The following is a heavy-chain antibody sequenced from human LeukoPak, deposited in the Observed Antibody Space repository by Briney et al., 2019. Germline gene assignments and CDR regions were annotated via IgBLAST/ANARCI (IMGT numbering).Heavy chain of an antibody. D-gene: IGHD1-26*01. Sequence: SETLSLTCTVSGGSISSYYWSWIRQPAGKGLEWIGRIYTSGSTNYNPSLKSRVTMSVDTSKNQFSLKLSSVTAADTAVYYCAREVTSGSYRRAFDIWGQGTMVTVSS. V-gene: IGHV4-4*07. CDR3: AREVTSGSYRRAFDI. CDR2: IYTSGST. CDR1: GGSISSYY. J-gene: IGHJ3*02.